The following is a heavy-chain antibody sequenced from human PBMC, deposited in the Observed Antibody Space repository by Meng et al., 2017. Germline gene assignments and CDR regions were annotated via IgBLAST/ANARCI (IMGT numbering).Heavy chain of an antibody. J-gene: IGHJ4*02. CDR3: ARDGSSSWSTEY. Sequence: LKISCAASGFTVSSNYMSWVRQAPGKGLEWVSVIYSGGSTYYADSVKGRFTISRDNSKNTLYLQMNSLRAEDTAVYYCARDGSSSWSTEYWGQGTLVTVSS. D-gene: IGHD6-6*01. V-gene: IGHV3-53*05. CDR1: GFTVSSNY. CDR2: IYSGGST.